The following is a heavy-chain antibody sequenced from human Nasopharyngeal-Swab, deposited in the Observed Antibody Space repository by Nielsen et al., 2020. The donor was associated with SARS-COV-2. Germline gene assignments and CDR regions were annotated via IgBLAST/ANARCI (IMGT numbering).Heavy chain of an antibody. CDR1: GVSITSQD. CDR2: IPQNSGT. Sequence: SETLSLTCSVSGVSITSQDWSGTRQPPGKGREGRGYIPQNSGTSYNPSLKSRVTIFMDTSKNQFSLRLRSVSAPDTAVYSCAKEGATGWFDPWGQGTLVTVSS. J-gene: IGHJ5*02. V-gene: IGHV4-59*11. CDR3: AKEGATGWFDP.